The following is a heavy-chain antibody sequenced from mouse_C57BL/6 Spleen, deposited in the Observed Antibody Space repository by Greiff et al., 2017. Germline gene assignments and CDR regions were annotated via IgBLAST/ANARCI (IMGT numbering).Heavy chain of an antibody. CDR1: GFNIKNTY. CDR2: IDPANGNT. V-gene: IGHV14-3*01. Sequence: EVKLVESVAELVRPGASVKLSCTASGFNIKNTYMHWVKQRPEQGLEWIGRIDPANGNTKYAPKFQGKATITADTSSNTAYLQLSSLTSEDTAIYYCARGGFYYGSSYVWYFDVWGTGTTVTVSS. J-gene: IGHJ1*03. D-gene: IGHD1-1*01. CDR3: ARGGFYYGSSYVWYFDV.